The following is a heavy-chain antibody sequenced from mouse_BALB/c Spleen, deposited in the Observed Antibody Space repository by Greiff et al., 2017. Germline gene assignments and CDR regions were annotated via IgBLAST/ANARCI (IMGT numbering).Heavy chain of an antibody. CDR3: ARPIYYVDY. CDR1: GYAFTNYL. CDR2: INPGSGGT. J-gene: IGHJ2*01. D-gene: IGHD2-1*01. Sequence: VQLQQSGAELVRPGTSVKVSCKASGYAFTNYLIEWVKQRPGQGLEWIGVINPGSGGTNYNEKFKGKATLTADKSSSTAYMQLSSLTSDDSAVYFCARPIYYVDYWGQGTTLTVSS. V-gene: IGHV1-54*01.